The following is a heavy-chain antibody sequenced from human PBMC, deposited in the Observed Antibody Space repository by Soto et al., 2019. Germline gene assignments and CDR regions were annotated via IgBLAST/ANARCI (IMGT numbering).Heavy chain of an antibody. CDR1: GYTFTSYG. Sequence: ASVKVSCKASGYTFTSYGISWVRQAPGQGLEWMGWISAYNGNTNYAQKLQGRVTMTTDTSTSTAYMELRSLRSDDTAVYYCARLDFWSGYPFYFDYWGQGTLVTVSS. CDR2: ISAYNGNT. D-gene: IGHD3-3*01. CDR3: ARLDFWSGYPFYFDY. V-gene: IGHV1-18*01. J-gene: IGHJ4*02.